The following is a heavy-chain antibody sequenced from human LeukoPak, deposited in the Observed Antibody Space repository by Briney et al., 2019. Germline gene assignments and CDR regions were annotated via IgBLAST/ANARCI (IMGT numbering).Heavy chain of an antibody. V-gene: IGHV4-39*01. CDR2: IYYSRST. D-gene: IGHD4-17*01. CDR3: GRRETTVTSYFDY. CDR1: GGSISSSSYY. J-gene: IGHJ4*02. Sequence: ASETLSLTCTVSGGSISSSSYYWDWIRQPPGKGLEWIGGIYYSRSTYYNPSLKSRVTISVDTSKSQFSLKLSSVTAADTGVYYCGRRETTVTSYFDYWGQGTLVTVSS.